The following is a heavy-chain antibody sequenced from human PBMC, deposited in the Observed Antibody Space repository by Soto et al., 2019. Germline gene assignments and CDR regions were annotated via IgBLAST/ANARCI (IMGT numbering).Heavy chain of an antibody. Sequence: SGPTLVKPTQTLTLTCTFSGFSLSTSGVGVGWIRQPPGKALEWLALIYWDDDKRYSPSLKSRLTITKDTSKNQVVLTMTNMDPVDTATYYCAQTGYSSGWYNPNWFDPWGQGTLVTVSS. CDR3: AQTGYSSGWYNPNWFDP. V-gene: IGHV2-5*02. CDR2: IYWDDDK. D-gene: IGHD6-19*01. CDR1: GFSLSTSGVG. J-gene: IGHJ5*02.